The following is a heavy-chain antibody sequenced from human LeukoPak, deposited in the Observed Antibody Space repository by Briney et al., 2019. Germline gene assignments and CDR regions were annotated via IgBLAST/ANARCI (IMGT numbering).Heavy chain of an antibody. D-gene: IGHD5-24*01. CDR1: SGSINTYY. Sequence: SETLSLTCTVSSGSINTYYWSWIRQHPGKGLEWIGYIYYSGSTYYNPSLKSRVTISVDTSKNQFSLKLSSVTAADTAVYYCARDRRLLRPYHFDIWGQGTMVTVSS. V-gene: IGHV4-59*06. CDR2: IYYSGST. J-gene: IGHJ3*02. CDR3: ARDRRLLRPYHFDI.